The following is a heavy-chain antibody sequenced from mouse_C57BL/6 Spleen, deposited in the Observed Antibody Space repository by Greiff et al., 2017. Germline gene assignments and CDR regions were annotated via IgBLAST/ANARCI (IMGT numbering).Heavy chain of an antibody. Sequence: EVKVVESGAELVRPGASVKLSCTASGFNIKDDYMHWVKQRPEQGLEWIGWIDPENGDTEYASKFQGKATITADTSSNTAYLQLSSLTSEDTAVYYCTTYYGSSYVSHYYAMDYWGQGTSVTVSS. D-gene: IGHD1-1*01. V-gene: IGHV14-4*01. CDR1: GFNIKDDY. J-gene: IGHJ4*01. CDR2: IDPENGDT. CDR3: TTYYGSSYVSHYYAMDY.